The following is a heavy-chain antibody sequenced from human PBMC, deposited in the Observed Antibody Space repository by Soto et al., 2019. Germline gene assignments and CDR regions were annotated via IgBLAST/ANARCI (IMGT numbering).Heavy chain of an antibody. Sequence: GASVTVSCKPSGYTFTGYYVHWVRQAPGQGLEWMGWINPNSGDTYLAQRFQGRVTMNRDTSIGTAYMELRGLTSDDTAEYYCAKGGAIVAAGTRVYLYNAMDVWGQGTTVTVSS. CDR2: INPNSGDT. J-gene: IGHJ6*02. D-gene: IGHD1-26*01. CDR1: GYTFTGYY. V-gene: IGHV1-2*02. CDR3: AKGGAIVAAGTRVYLYNAMDV.